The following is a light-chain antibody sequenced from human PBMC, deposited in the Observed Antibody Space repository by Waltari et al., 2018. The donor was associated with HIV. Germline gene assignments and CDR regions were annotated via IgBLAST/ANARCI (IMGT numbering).Light chain of an antibody. CDR2: DTS. J-gene: IGLJ3*02. CDR1: TGAVPSGHY. CDR3: LLSYSGPNWV. V-gene: IGLV7-46*01. Sequence: QAVVTQEPSLTVSPGGTVTLTCGSSTGAVPSGHYPSWFQQKPGQAPRTLIYDTSNKHSWTPARFSGSLLGGKAALTLSGAQPEDEAEYYCLLSYSGPNWVFGGGTKLTVL.